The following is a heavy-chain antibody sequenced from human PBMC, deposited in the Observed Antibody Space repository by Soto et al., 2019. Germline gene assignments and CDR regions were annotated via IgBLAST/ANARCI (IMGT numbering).Heavy chain of an antibody. Sequence: SAKVCCEDPRGAKSSSSVWSPRQENEQGLEWMGGIIPIFGTANYAQKFQGRVTITADKSTSTAYMELSSLRSEDTAVYYCAGVVRTYDSSGDQQYWGQGSLDTSPQ. V-gene: IGHV1-69*06. D-gene: IGHD3-22*01. CDR2: IIPIFGTA. CDR3: AGVVRTYDSSGDQQY. CDR1: RGAKSSSS. J-gene: IGHJ4*02.